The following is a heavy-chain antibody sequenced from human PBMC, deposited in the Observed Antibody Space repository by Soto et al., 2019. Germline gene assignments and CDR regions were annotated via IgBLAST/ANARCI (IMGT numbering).Heavy chain of an antibody. D-gene: IGHD1-26*01. V-gene: IGHV4-34*01. CDR3: ARIRGPTSILVLAAWRGPLNLFDP. CDR1: GGSLSGYY. J-gene: IGHJ5*02. Sequence: PSETLSLTCAVYGGSLSGYYWTWIRQPPGKELEWIGEINHSGSTNYNPSLKSRVTISVDTSKNQFSLKLSSVTAADTAVYYCARIRGPTSILVLAAWRGPLNLFDPWGQGTLVPVSS. CDR2: INHSGST.